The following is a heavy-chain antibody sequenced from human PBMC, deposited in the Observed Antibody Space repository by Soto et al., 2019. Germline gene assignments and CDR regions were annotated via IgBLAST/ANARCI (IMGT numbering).Heavy chain of an antibody. J-gene: IGHJ4*02. CDR3: AKDSWYFDL. CDR1: GFIFTNFW. D-gene: IGHD6-13*01. CDR2: IDTSGSST. Sequence: QPGGSLRLSCEASGFIFTNFWMHWVRQVPGKGLVWVSRIDTSGSSTSYADSVKGRFTISRDNAKNTVSLQMNSLRAEDTGVYYCAKDSWYFDLWSQGSLVTV. V-gene: IGHV3-74*01.